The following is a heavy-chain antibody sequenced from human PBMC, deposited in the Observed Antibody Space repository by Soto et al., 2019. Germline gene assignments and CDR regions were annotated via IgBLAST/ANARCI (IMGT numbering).Heavy chain of an antibody. J-gene: IGHJ6*03. D-gene: IGHD6-13*01. CDR2: ISDSGAGT. Sequence: EVQMLESGGDLVQPGGSLRLSCTTSGFTFSNYAMTWVRQAPGKGLEWVSSISDSGAGTYYADSVKGRFTISRDNFKNTLYLQMNSLIAEDTALYYCAKDSNSASPYYMDVRGKGTTVTVCS. CDR3: AKDSNSASPYYMDV. CDR1: GFTFSNYA. V-gene: IGHV3-23*01.